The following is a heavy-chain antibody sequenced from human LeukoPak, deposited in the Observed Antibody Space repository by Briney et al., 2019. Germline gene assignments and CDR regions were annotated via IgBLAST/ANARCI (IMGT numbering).Heavy chain of an antibody. CDR1: GFSLSNYG. CDR2: TKPDEREK. J-gene: IGHJ3*02. V-gene: IGHV3-7*01. CDR3: ARDGGSDAFDI. Sequence: PGGSLRLSCEASGFSLSNYGMGWIRQAPGKGLEWVANTKPDEREKYYVDSVKGRFTIARDNAKNTLYLQTNSLRAEDTAMYYCARDGGSDAFDIWGQGTMVTVSS. D-gene: IGHD4-23*01.